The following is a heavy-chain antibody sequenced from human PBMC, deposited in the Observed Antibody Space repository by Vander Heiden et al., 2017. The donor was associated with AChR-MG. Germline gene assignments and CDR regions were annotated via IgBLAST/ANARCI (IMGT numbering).Heavy chain of an antibody. CDR2: CIPIFGTA. CDR1: GGTFSSYA. V-gene: IGHV1-69*06. Sequence: QVQLVQSGAEVKNPGSSVKVSCKASGGTFSSYAISWVRPAPGQGLEWMGGCIPIFGTANYAQKFQGRVTMTADKSTSTAYMELSSLRSEDTAVYYCARGGSYDFWSGYSHWFDPWGQGTLVTVSS. D-gene: IGHD3-3*01. CDR3: ARGGSYDFWSGYSHWFDP. J-gene: IGHJ5*02.